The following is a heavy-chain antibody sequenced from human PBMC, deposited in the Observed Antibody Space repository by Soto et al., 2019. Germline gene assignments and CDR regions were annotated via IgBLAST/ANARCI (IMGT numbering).Heavy chain of an antibody. CDR3: AGDATTYYYDSSGSSPLYGMDV. D-gene: IGHD3-22*01. V-gene: IGHV1-46*01. CDR2: INPSGGST. J-gene: IGHJ6*02. Sequence: TPVDVPSEAPGYGSTSQYIRSVRHAPGQRLEWMGIINPSGGSTSYAQKFQGRVTMTRDTSTSTVYMELSSLRSEDTAVYYCAGDATTYYYDSSGSSPLYGMDVWGQGTTVTVSS. CDR1: GYGSTSQY.